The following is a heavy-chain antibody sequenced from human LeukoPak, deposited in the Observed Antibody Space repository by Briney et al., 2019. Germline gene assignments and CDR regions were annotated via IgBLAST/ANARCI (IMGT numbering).Heavy chain of an antibody. V-gene: IGHV4-61*02. J-gene: IGHJ5*02. CDR3: ARATLLWFGEPYLNWFDP. CDR1: GGSISSGSYY. Sequence: PSETLSLTCTVPGGSISSGSYYWSWIRQPAGKGLEWIGRIYTSGSTNYNPSLKSRVTISVDTSKNQFSLKLSSVTAADTAVYYCARATLLWFGEPYLNWFDPWGQGTLVTVSS. D-gene: IGHD3-10*01. CDR2: IYTSGST.